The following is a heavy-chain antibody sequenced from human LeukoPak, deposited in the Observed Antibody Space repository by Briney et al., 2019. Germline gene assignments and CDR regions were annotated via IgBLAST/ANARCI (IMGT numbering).Heavy chain of an antibody. Sequence: SETLSLTCAVYGGSFSGYYWSWIRQPPGKGLEWIGEINHSGSTNYNPSHKSRVTISVDTSKNQFSLKLSSVTAADTAVYYCARKGATTASYDAFDIWGQGTMVTVSS. D-gene: IGHD1-26*01. J-gene: IGHJ3*02. CDR2: INHSGST. CDR3: ARKGATTASYDAFDI. CDR1: GGSFSGYY. V-gene: IGHV4-34*01.